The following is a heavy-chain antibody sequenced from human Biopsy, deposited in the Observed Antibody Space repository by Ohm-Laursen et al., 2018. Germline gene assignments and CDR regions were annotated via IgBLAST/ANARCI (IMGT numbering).Heavy chain of an antibody. J-gene: IGHJ4*02. D-gene: IGHD3-3*01. CDR1: GGTFSNYA. V-gene: IGHV1-69*10. CDR3: ATPFQYYDSWGGYPPFDH. CDR2: IIAVSGLV. Sequence: GASVKVSCKASGGTFSNYAISWVRQAPGEGLEWMGGIIAVSGLVNYAPKFQGRVSITADKSTTIAYMELSNLKSEDTAVYYCATPFQYYDSWGGYPPFDHWGQGTLVTVSS.